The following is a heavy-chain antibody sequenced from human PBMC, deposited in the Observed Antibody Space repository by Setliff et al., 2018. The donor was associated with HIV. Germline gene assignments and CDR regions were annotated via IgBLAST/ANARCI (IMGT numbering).Heavy chain of an antibody. CDR2: INPSSGST. CDR3: ARGWEGGMGY. Sequence: ASVKVSCKASGYTFTSYYMHWVRQAPGQGLEWMGIINPSSGSTTYAQKFQGRVTMTTDTSTSTAYMELRNLRSDDTAVYYCARGWEGGMGYWGQGTLVTVSS. V-gene: IGHV1-46*01. D-gene: IGHD1-26*01. J-gene: IGHJ4*02. CDR1: GYTFTSYY.